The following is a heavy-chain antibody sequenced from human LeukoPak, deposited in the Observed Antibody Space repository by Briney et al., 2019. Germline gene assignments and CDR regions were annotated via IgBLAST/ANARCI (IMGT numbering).Heavy chain of an antibody. CDR3: ARVGHSGSYYDAFDI. V-gene: IGHV4-4*07. CDR1: GGSISDNY. J-gene: IGHJ3*02. Sequence: PSETLSLTCTVSGGSISDNYWSWIRQPAGKGLEWIGRIYTSGSTNYNPSLKSRVTISVDTSKNQFSLKLSSVTAADTAVYYCARVGHSGSYYDAFDIWGQGTMVTVSS. D-gene: IGHD1-26*01. CDR2: IYTSGST.